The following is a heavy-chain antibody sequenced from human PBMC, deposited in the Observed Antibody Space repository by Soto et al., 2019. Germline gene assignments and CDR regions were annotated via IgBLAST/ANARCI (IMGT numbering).Heavy chain of an antibody. CDR1: GGTFSSYT. D-gene: IGHD3-22*01. J-gene: IGHJ4*02. Sequence: QVQLVQSGAEVKKPGSSVKVSCKASGGTFSSYTISWVRQAPGQGLEWMGRIIPILGIANYAQKFEGRVTITADKSTSTADMELSSLRSEDTAVYYCARAMNYYDSSGYYWGQGTLVTVSS. CDR3: ARAMNYYDSSGYY. V-gene: IGHV1-69*02. CDR2: IIPILGIA.